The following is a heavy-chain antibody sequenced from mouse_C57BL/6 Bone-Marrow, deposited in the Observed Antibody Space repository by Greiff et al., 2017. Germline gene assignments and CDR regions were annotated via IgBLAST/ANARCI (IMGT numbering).Heavy chain of an antibody. Sequence: VQLQQPGAELVKPGASVKMSCKASGYTFTSYWITWVKQRPGQGLEWIGDIYPGSGSTNYNEKFKSKATLTVDTSSSTAYMQLSSLTSEDSAVYYCARGEGYGNYIFYAMDYWGQGTSVTVSS. D-gene: IGHD2-1*01. CDR1: GYTFTSYW. J-gene: IGHJ4*01. CDR3: ARGEGYGNYIFYAMDY. V-gene: IGHV1-55*01. CDR2: IYPGSGST.